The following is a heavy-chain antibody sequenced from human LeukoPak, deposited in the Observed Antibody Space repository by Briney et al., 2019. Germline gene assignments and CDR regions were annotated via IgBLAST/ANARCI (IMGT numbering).Heavy chain of an antibody. CDR3: ARGMGITMIDY. D-gene: IGHD3-22*01. J-gene: IGHJ4*02. V-gene: IGHV3-21*01. CDR2: IGSSSSYI. CDR1: GFTFSSYS. Sequence: GGSLRLSCAASGFTFSSYSMNWVRQAPGKGLEWVSSIGSSSSYIYYADSVKGRFTISRDNAKNSLYLQMNSLRAEDTAVYYCARGMGITMIDYWGQGTLVTVSS.